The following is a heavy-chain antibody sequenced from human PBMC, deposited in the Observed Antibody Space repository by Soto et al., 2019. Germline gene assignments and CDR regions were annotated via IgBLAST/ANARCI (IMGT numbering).Heavy chain of an antibody. CDR2: IYYSGST. CDR3: ARDQGGAPSSYYYYGMEV. CDR1: GGSISSYY. Sequence: TLSLTCTVSGGSISSYYWSWIRQPPGKGLEWIGYIYYSGSTNYNPSLKSRVTISVATSKNQFSLKLSSVTAADTAVYYCARDQGGAPSSYYYYGMEVWRQGTTVIAAS. D-gene: IGHD2-21*01. J-gene: IGHJ6*01. V-gene: IGHV4-59*01.